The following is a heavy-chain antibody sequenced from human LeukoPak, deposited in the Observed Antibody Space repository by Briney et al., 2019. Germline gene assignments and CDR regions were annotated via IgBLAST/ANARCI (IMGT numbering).Heavy chain of an antibody. CDR1: GYTFTDYY. CDR3: ARTYYGGNSFFDY. J-gene: IGHJ4*02. Sequence: ASVTVSFMASGYTFTDYYMHWVRQAPGQGLEWMGWINPNSGGTNYAQKFQGRVTMTRDTSISTAYMELSRLRSDDTAVYYCARTYYGGNSFFDYWGQGTLVTVSS. V-gene: IGHV1-2*02. D-gene: IGHD4-23*01. CDR2: INPNSGGT.